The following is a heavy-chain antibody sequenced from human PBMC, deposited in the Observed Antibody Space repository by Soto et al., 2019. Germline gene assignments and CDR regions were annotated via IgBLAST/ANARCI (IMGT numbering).Heavy chain of an antibody. V-gene: IGHV1-69*08. J-gene: IGHJ5*02. CDR1: GGTFSTYT. CDR2: IIPIIGII. D-gene: IGHD4-4*01. CDR3: AGDPDSHYNYRHASSYP. Sequence: QVQLVQSGAEVKKPGSSVKVSCKASGGTFSTYTITWVRQAPGQGLEWMGRIIPIIGIINYAQKFQGRVTISADKFTGTAYMELTGLRSDDTAVYYCAGDPDSHYNYRHASSYPWGQGTLVTFSS.